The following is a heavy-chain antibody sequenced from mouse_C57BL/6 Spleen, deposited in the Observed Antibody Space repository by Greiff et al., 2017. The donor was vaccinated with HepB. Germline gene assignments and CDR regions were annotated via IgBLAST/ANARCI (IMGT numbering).Heavy chain of an antibody. D-gene: IGHD1-1*01. CDR3: ARDPLITTVVVQGFFDY. CDR2: ISDGGSYT. V-gene: IGHV5-4*01. Sequence: DVMLVESGGGLVKPGGSLKLSCAASGFTFSSYAMSWVRQTPEKRLEWVATISDGGSYTYYPDNVKGRFTISRDNAKNNLYLQMSHLKSEDTAMYYCARDPLITTVVVQGFFDYWGQGTTLTVAS. J-gene: IGHJ2*01. CDR1: GFTFSSYA.